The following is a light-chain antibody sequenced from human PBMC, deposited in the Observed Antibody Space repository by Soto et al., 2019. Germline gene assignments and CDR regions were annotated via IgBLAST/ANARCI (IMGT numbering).Light chain of an antibody. Sequence: DIQMTQSPSTLSASVGDRVAITCRASQSISTYLAWYQQKPGKAPKLLIYAASNLQSGVPSRFSGSGSGTDFTLAISSLQPEDFATYHCQQTYSTPWTFGHGTKVDIK. V-gene: IGKV1-39*01. J-gene: IGKJ1*01. CDR2: AAS. CDR1: QSISTY. CDR3: QQTYSTPWT.